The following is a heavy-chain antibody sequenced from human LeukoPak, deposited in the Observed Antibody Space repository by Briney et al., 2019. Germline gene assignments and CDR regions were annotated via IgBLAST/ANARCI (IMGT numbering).Heavy chain of an antibody. V-gene: IGHV4-34*01. Sequence: PSETLSLTCAVYGGSFSGYYWSWIRQPPGKGLEWIGEINHSGSTNYNPSLKSRVTISVDTSKNQFSLKLSSVTAADTAVYYCVRVECGGSCYDFRGAFDIWGQGTLVTVSS. CDR1: GGSFSGYY. CDR3: VRVECGGSCYDFRGAFDI. J-gene: IGHJ3*02. CDR2: INHSGST. D-gene: IGHD2-15*01.